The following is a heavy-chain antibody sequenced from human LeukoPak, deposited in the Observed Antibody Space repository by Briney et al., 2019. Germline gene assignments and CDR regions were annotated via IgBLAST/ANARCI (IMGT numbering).Heavy chain of an antibody. D-gene: IGHD5-18*01. CDR2: ISYDGSNK. CDR3: AKDLWRVQLWGSHYYGMDV. J-gene: IGHJ6*02. Sequence: GGSLRLSCAASGFTFSSYAMHGVRQAPGKGLEWVAVISYDGSNKYYADSVKGRFTISRDNSKNTLYLQMNSLRAEDTAVYYRAKDLWRVQLWGSHYYGMDVWGQGTTVTVSS. CDR1: GFTFSSYA. V-gene: IGHV3-30*04.